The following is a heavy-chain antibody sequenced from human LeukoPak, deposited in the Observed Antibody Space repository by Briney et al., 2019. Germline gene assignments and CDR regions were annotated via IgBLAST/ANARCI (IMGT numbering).Heavy chain of an antibody. D-gene: IGHD2-21*02. CDR1: GFTFSSHT. Sequence: PGGSLRLSCAASGFTFSSHTMSWDRQAPGKGLEWVSYISSSSSRIYYADSVKGRFTISRDNAKNSLYLQMNSLRDEDTAVYYCARGLIYCGGDCYRAFDIWGQGTMVTVSS. CDR3: ARGLIYCGGDCYRAFDI. J-gene: IGHJ3*02. V-gene: IGHV3-48*02. CDR2: ISSSSSRI.